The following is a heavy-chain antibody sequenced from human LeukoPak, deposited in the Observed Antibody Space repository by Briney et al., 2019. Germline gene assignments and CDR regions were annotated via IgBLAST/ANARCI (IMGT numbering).Heavy chain of an antibody. CDR1: GGTFSSYA. Sequence: ASVKVSCKASGGTFSSYAISWVRQAPGQGLEWMGGIIPIFGTANYAQKFQGRVTITADESTSTAYMELSSLRSEDTALYYCAKDPSPGYSGYDRIDYFDYWGQGTLVTVSS. V-gene: IGHV1-69*13. CDR2: IIPIFGTA. J-gene: IGHJ4*02. D-gene: IGHD5-12*01. CDR3: AKDPSPGYSGYDRIDYFDY.